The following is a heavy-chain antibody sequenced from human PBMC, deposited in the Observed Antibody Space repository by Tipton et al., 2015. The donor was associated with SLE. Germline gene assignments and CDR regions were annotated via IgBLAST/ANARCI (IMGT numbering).Heavy chain of an antibody. CDR2: INSDGVST. V-gene: IGHV3-74*01. J-gene: IGHJ4*02. CDR3: ASLCYFDH. CDR1: GFPVINYC. Sequence: SLRLSCAASGFPVINYCMHWVRQAPGKGLEWVSRINSDGVSTNYADTVNGRFTISGDNAKNKLYLQIDSQRAEDTDVYYCASLCYFDHWGQGTLVSVFS.